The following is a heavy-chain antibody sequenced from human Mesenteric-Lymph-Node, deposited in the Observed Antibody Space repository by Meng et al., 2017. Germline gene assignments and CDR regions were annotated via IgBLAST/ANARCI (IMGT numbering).Heavy chain of an antibody. CDR1: GGSISGYY. Sequence: SETLSLTCTVSGGSISGYYWNWIRQSPGKGLEWIGYISDSGSTNYNPSLKSRVTISVDTSKKQFSLKLTSVAAEDTAVYYCARARKEMTYAPRTNLNYYYYYGMDVWGQGTTVTVSS. D-gene: IGHD1-14*01. J-gene: IGHJ6*02. V-gene: IGHV4-59*01. CDR3: ARARKEMTYAPRTNLNYYYYYGMDV. CDR2: ISDSGST.